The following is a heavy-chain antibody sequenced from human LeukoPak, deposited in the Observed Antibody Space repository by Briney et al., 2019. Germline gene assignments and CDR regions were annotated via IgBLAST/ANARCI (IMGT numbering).Heavy chain of an antibody. CDR1: GSSISSGAYY. V-gene: IGHV4-31*03. CDR3: ARIRPETYYFDF. J-gene: IGHJ4*02. CDR2: IYYSGRT. Sequence: PSQTLSLTCTVSGSSISSGAYYWSWIRQHPGKGLEWIGYIYYSGRTYYNPSLKSRVTISVDTSNNQFSLKVGSVSAADTAVYYCARIRPETYYFDFWGQGTLVTVSS. D-gene: IGHD1-14*01.